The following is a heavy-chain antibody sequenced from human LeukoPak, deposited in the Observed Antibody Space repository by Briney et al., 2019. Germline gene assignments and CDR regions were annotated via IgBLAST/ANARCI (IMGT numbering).Heavy chain of an antibody. CDR1: GGSFSGYY. D-gene: IGHD3-22*01. CDR3: ARSNAIVVRYYYYYMDV. Sequence: SETLSLTCAVYGGSFSGYYWSWIRQPPGKGLEWIGEINHSGSTNYNPSLKSRVTISVDTSKNQFSLKLSSVTTADTAVYYCARSNAIVVRYYYYYMDVWGKGTTVTVSS. CDR2: INHSGST. J-gene: IGHJ6*03. V-gene: IGHV4-34*01.